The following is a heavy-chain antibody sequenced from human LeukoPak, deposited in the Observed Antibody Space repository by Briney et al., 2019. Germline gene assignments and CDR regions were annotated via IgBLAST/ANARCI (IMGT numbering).Heavy chain of an antibody. CDR2: ISSSGSTI. V-gene: IGHV3-11*01. CDR1: GFTFSDYY. CDR3: ARYPPSDSSLIYYYGMDV. J-gene: IGHJ6*02. D-gene: IGHD6-13*01. Sequence: GGSLRLSCAASGFTFSDYYMSWIRQAPGKGLEWVSYISSSGSTIYYADSVKGRFTISRDNAKNSLYLQMNSLRAEDTAVYYCARYPPSDSSLIYYYGMDVWGQGTTVTVSS.